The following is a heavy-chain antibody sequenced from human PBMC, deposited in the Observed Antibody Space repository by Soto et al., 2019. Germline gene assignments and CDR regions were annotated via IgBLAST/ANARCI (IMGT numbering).Heavy chain of an antibody. J-gene: IGHJ4*02. CDR3: ARDLVAARPNICHY. Sequence: ASVKVSCKASGYTFTGYYMHWVRQAPGQGLELMGWINPNSGGTNYAQKFQGRVTMTRXRXXXXAXMXLXXXXSDXTAVYYCARDLVAARPNICHYWGQGTLVTVS. CDR1: GYTFTGYY. CDR2: INPNSGGT. V-gene: IGHV1-2*02. D-gene: IGHD6-6*01.